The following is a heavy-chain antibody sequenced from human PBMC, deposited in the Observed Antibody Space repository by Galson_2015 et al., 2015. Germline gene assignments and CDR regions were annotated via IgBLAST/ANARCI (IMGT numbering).Heavy chain of an antibody. J-gene: IGHJ3*02. Sequence: ETLSLTCTVSGGSISSYYWSWIRQPPGKGLEWIGYIYYSGSTNYNPSLKSRVTISVDTSKNQFSLKLSSVTAADTAVYYCAKAWVSDAFDIWGQGTLVTVSS. CDR1: GGSISSYY. V-gene: IGHV4-59*01. CDR3: AKAWVSDAFDI. D-gene: IGHD6-13*01. CDR2: IYYSGST.